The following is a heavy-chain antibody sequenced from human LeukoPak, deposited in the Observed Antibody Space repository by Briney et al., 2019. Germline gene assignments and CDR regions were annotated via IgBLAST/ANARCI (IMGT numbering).Heavy chain of an antibody. Sequence: ASVKVSCKASGYTFTSRGFSWVRQAPGQGLEWMGWINADSGNTNYAQKFQGRVTLTTDTSTNTAYMELRSLRSDDTAVYYCARDEVSGGWYNPWGQGTLVTVSS. CDR3: ARDEVSGGWYNP. CDR2: INADSGNT. CDR1: GYTFTSRG. V-gene: IGHV1-18*04. J-gene: IGHJ5*02. D-gene: IGHD2-15*01.